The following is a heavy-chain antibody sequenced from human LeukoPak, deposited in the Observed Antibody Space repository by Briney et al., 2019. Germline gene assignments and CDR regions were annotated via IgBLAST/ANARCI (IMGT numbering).Heavy chain of an antibody. CDR1: GFTSSSYS. Sequence: PGWSLRLSCAASGFTSSSYSMKWLRQAPGKGLEWVSCISTSSCYIYYADSVKGRFTISRVNSNHMLYLQMNSLIAEDTAIYYCAKDDAWRRFEHWGRGTPVSVSS. CDR2: ISTSSCYI. V-gene: IGHV3-21*04. J-gene: IGHJ4*02. CDR3: AKDDAWRRFEH. D-gene: IGHD6-6*01.